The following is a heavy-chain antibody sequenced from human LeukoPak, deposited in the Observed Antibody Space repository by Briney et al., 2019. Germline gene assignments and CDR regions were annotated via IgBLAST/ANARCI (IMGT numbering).Heavy chain of an antibody. Sequence: GASVKVSCKASGYTFTSYGISWVRQAPGQGLEWLGGIIPIFGTTKYAQKFQGRVTITADESTRTAYMELSSLRSEDTAVYYCATRSPNYSSNWYSNYCHYWGQGPWSPSPQ. J-gene: IGHJ4*02. CDR2: IIPIFGTT. CDR3: ATRSPNYSSNWYSNYCHY. V-gene: IGHV1-69*13. CDR1: GYTFTSYG. D-gene: IGHD6-13*01.